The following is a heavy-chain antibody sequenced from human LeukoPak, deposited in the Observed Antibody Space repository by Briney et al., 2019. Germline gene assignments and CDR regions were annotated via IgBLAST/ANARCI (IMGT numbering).Heavy chain of an antibody. J-gene: IGHJ4*02. D-gene: IGHD6-13*01. CDR3: ARVRTTAAGFFFDY. Sequence: GGSLRLSCAASGFTFSSYSMNWVRQAPGKGLEWVSSISSSSSYIYYADSVKGRFTTSRDNAKNSLYLQMNSLRAEDTAVYYCARVRTTAAGFFFDYWGQGTLVTVSS. V-gene: IGHV3-21*01. CDR1: GFTFSSYS. CDR2: ISSSSSYI.